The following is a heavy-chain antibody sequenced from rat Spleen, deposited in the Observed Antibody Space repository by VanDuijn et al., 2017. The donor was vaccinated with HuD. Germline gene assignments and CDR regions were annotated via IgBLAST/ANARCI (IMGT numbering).Heavy chain of an antibody. J-gene: IGHJ2*01. CDR3: TTELTGDY. CDR1: GFTFRDYN. D-gene: IGHD1-4*01. Sequence: EVQLVESGGGLVQPGKSLRLSCAASGFTFRDYNMAWVRQAPTKGLEWVASISYDGTATYYRDSVKGRFTLSRDNAKSTLYLQMGSLRSEDTATYYCTTELTGDYGGQGVMVTVSS. V-gene: IGHV5-20*01. CDR2: ISYDGTAT.